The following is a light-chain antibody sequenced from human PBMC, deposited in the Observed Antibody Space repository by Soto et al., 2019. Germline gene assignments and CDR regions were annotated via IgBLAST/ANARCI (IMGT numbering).Light chain of an antibody. CDR2: YDT. J-gene: IGLJ2*01. CDR1: NIGSKS. V-gene: IGLV3-21*04. Sequence: SYELTQPPSVSVAPGKTARITCGGNNIGSKSVHWYQQKPGQAPVLVIYYDTDRPSGIPERFSGSNSANTATLTISRVEAGDEADYYRQVWDSSSDHVVFGGGTKLTVL. CDR3: QVWDSSSDHVV.